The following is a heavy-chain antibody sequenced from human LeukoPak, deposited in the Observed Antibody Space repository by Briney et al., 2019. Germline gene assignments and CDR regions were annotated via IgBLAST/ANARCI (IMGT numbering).Heavy chain of an antibody. CDR3: ARHLSVGSYPLDH. CDR2: IRDSGST. J-gene: IGHJ4*02. D-gene: IGHD3-16*02. CDR1: GGSIRSYY. V-gene: IGHV4-59*08. Sequence: SETLSLTCTVSGGSIRSYYWSWIRQTPGKGLEWIAHIRDSGSTSYNPSLKSRLTMSVDTSKNQFSLRLTSVAAADTAVYYCARHLSVGSYPLDHWGQGTPVTVSS.